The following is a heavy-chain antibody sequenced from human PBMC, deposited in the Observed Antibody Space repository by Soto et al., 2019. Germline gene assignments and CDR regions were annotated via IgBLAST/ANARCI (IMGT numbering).Heavy chain of an antibody. D-gene: IGHD6-6*01. CDR1: GGSFSGYY. V-gene: IGHV4-34*01. CDR2: INHSGST. CDR3: ARVSSIAALYYFDY. J-gene: IGHJ4*02. Sequence: SETLSLTCAVYGGSFSGYYWSWIRQPPGKGLEWIGEINHSGSTNYNPSLKSRVTISVDTSKNQFSLKLSSVTAADTAVYYCARVSSIAALYYFDYWGQGTLVTVSS.